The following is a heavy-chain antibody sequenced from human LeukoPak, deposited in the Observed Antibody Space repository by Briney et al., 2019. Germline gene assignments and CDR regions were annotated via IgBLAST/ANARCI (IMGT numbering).Heavy chain of an antibody. D-gene: IGHD4-17*01. Sequence: GRSLRLSCAASGFTFSSYGMHWVRQAPGKGLEWVAVISYDGSNKYYTDSVKGRFTISRDNSKNTLYLQMNSLRAEDTAVYYGAKDQATVTTFFYFDYWGQGTLVTVSS. J-gene: IGHJ4*02. CDR2: ISYDGSNK. V-gene: IGHV3-30*18. CDR3: AKDQATVTTFFYFDY. CDR1: GFTFSSYG.